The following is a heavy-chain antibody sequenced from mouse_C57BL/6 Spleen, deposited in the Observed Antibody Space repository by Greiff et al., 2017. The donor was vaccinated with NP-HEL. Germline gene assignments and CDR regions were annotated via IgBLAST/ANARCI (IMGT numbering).Heavy chain of an antibody. V-gene: IGHV1-69*01. CDR2: IDPSDSYT. J-gene: IGHJ2*01. D-gene: IGHD2-4*01. CDR1: GYTFTSYW. CDR3: ARWGDYDPAFDY. Sequence: QVQLQQPGAELVMPGASVKLSCKASGYTFTSYWMHWVKQRPGQGLEWIGEIDPSDSYTNYNQKFKGKSTLTVDKSSSTAYMQLSSLTSEDSAVYYCARWGDYDPAFDYWGQGTTLTVSS.